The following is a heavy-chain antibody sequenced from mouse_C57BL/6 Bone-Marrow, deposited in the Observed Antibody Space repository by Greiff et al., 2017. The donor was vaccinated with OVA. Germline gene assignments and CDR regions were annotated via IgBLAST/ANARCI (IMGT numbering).Heavy chain of an antibody. CDR3: TRKNPNFYYFDY. CDR1: GYTFTSYW. J-gene: IGHJ2*01. CDR2: IYPGNSDT. Sequence: VHVKQSGTVLARPGASVKMSCKTSGYTFTSYWMHWVKQRPGQGLEWIGAIYPGNSDTSYNQKFKGKAKLTAVTSASTAYMELSSLTNEDSAVYYCTRKNPNFYYFDYWGQGTTLTVSS. D-gene: IGHD4-1*02. V-gene: IGHV1-5*01.